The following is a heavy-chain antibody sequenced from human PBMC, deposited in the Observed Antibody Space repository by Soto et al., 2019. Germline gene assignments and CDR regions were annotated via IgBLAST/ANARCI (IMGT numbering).Heavy chain of an antibody. J-gene: IGHJ4*02. CDR3: AREPEDGVPGDY. V-gene: IGHV1-3*01. CDR2: IIVSNGSP. CDR1: GYTFTSHT. D-gene: IGHD3-3*01. Sequence: QVQLVQSGAEVKEPGASVRVSCKASGYTFTSHTLHWARQAPGQGLEWMGWIIVSNGSPRYAPQFQGRVTFSRDTSATTAYMELSSLTSEDTAVYYCAREPEDGVPGDYWGQGTLVVVSS.